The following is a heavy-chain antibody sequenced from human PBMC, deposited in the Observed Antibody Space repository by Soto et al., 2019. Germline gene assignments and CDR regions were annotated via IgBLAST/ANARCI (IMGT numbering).Heavy chain of an antibody. Sequence: QVQLVQSGAEVKKPGSSVKVSCKASGDTFSSYAINWVRQAPGQGLEWMGGIIPMFGTANYAQKCKGRVTITAGESTSTVYMELSSLRSEDTAVYYCARVGPAHYYVSSGYYVPLDYWGQGALVTVSS. CDR1: GDTFSSYA. J-gene: IGHJ4*02. V-gene: IGHV1-69*01. CDR3: ARVGPAHYYVSSGYYVPLDY. D-gene: IGHD3-22*01. CDR2: IIPMFGTA.